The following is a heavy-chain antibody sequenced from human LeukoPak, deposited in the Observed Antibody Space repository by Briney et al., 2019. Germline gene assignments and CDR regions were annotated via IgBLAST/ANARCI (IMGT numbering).Heavy chain of an antibody. CDR1: GGSFSGHY. CDR3: ARGQGIAAAGTLDY. CDR2: INHSGST. V-gene: IGHV4-34*01. Sequence: PSETLSLTCAVYGGSFSGHYWSWIRQSPGKGLGWIGEINHSGSTNYNPSLKSRVTISVDTSKNQFSLKLSSVTAADTAVYYCARGQGIAAAGTLDYWGQGTLVTVSS. J-gene: IGHJ4*02. D-gene: IGHD6-13*01.